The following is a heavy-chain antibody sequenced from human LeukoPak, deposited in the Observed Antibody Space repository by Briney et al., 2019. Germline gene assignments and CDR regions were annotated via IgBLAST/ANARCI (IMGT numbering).Heavy chain of an antibody. Sequence: ASVKVSCKASGYTFTSYGISWVRQAPGQGLEWMGCISAYNGNTNYAQKLQGRVTMTTDTSTSTAYMELRSLRSDDTAVYYCARGPEYYYGSGSYDYYGMDVWGQGTTVTVSS. CDR3: ARGPEYYYGSGSYDYYGMDV. V-gene: IGHV1-18*01. D-gene: IGHD3-10*01. CDR2: ISAYNGNT. J-gene: IGHJ6*02. CDR1: GYTFTSYG.